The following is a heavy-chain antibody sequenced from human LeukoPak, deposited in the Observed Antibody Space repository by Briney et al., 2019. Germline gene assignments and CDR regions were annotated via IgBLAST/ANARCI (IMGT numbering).Heavy chain of an antibody. CDR3: ARVATLINYYYYYYMDV. V-gene: IGHV4-38-2*02. D-gene: IGHD2-8*01. CDR2: IYHSGST. CDR1: GGSISSYY. J-gene: IGHJ6*03. Sequence: SETLSLTCTVSGGSISSYYWSWIRQPPGKGLEWIGSIYHSGSTYYNPSLKSRVTVSVDTSKNQFSLKLSSVTAADTAVYYCARVATLINYYYYYYMDVWGKGTTVTVSS.